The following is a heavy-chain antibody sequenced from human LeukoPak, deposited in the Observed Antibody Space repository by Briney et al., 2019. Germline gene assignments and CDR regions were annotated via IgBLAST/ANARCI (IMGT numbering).Heavy chain of an antibody. J-gene: IGHJ4*02. CDR2: IKTDGSET. CDR1: GFRFSNYW. D-gene: IGHD3-10*01. Sequence: GGSLRLSCAASGFRFSNYWMGWVRQAPGKGPACVANIKTDGSETYYVDSVKGRFTISRDNAKNSLFLQMNSLRAEDTAIYYCVSAVRGSPIDYWGQGTLVSVPS. CDR3: VSAVRGSPIDY. V-gene: IGHV3-7*01.